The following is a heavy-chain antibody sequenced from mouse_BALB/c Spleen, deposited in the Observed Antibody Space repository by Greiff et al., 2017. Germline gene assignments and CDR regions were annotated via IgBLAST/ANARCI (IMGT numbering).Heavy chain of an antibody. D-gene: IGHD2-10*02. CDR2: ISSGGSYT. Sequence: DVQLVESGGGLVKPGGSLKLSCAASGFTFSSYAMSWVRQTPEKRLEWVATISSGGSYTYYPDSVKGRFTISRDNAKNTLYLQMSSLRSEDTAMYYCARRGYGNYAWYFDVWGAGTTVTVSS. CDR1: GFTFSSYA. J-gene: IGHJ1*01. CDR3: ARRGYGNYAWYFDV. V-gene: IGHV5-9-3*01.